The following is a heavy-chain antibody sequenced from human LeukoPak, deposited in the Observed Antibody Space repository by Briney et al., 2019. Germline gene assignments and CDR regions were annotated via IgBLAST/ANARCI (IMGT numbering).Heavy chain of an antibody. Sequence: GGSLRLSCAASGFAFSSYSMNWVRQAPGKGLEWVSSISSSSSYIYYADSVKGRFTISRDNAKNSLYLQMNSLRAEDTAVYYCARGGITMVRGVIIGWGQGTLVTVSS. CDR1: GFAFSSYS. CDR2: ISSSSSYI. J-gene: IGHJ4*02. V-gene: IGHV3-21*01. D-gene: IGHD3-10*01. CDR3: ARGGITMVRGVIIG.